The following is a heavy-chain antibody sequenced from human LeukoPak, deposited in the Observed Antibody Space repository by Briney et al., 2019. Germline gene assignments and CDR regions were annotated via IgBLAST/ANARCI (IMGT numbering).Heavy chain of an antibody. Sequence: GGSLRLSCAASGFTFSSYSMNWVRQAPGKGLEWVSSISSSSSYIYYADSVKGRFTISRDNAKNSLYLQMNSLRAEDTAVYYCATAKANVYYGSGSYGDAFDIWGQGTMVTVSS. D-gene: IGHD3-10*01. CDR2: ISSSSSYI. V-gene: IGHV3-21*04. J-gene: IGHJ3*02. CDR1: GFTFSSYS. CDR3: ATAKANVYYGSGSYGDAFDI.